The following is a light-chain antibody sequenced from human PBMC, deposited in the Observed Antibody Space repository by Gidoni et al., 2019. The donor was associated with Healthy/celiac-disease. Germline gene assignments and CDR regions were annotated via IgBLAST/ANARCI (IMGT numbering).Light chain of an antibody. J-gene: IGLJ3*02. V-gene: IGLV1-44*01. Sequence: QSVLTPPPSASGTPGQRVTISCSGSSSNIGINTVNWYQQVPGTAPKLLIYSNNQRPSVVPDQFSGSKSGTSASLAISELQSEDEADYYCAAWDNSLNGGVFCVGTKLTVL. CDR3: AAWDNSLNGGV. CDR2: SNN. CDR1: SSNIGINT.